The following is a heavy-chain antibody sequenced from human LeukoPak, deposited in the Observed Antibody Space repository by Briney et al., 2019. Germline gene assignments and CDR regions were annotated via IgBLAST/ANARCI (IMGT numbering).Heavy chain of an antibody. CDR1: GFTFSSYE. V-gene: IGHV3-48*03. CDR2: ISSSGSTI. Sequence: PGGSLRLSCAASGFTFSSYEMNWVRQAPGKGLEWVSYISSSGSTIYYADSVKGRFTISRDNAKNSLYLQMNSLRAEDTAVYYCASPGPSGWSGFDYWGQGTLVTVSS. CDR3: ASPGPSGWSGFDY. D-gene: IGHD6-19*01. J-gene: IGHJ4*02.